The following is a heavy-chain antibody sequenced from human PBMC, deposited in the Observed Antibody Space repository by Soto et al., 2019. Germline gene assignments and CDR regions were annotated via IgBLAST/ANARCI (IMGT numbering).Heavy chain of an antibody. CDR3: ARDKAARTFDY. D-gene: IGHD6-6*01. V-gene: IGHV3-30-3*01. CDR1: GFTFSSYA. Sequence: GGSLRLSCAASGFTFSSYAMHWVRQAPGRGLEWVAVISYDGSNKYYADSVKGRFTTSRDNSKNTLYLQMNSLRAEDTAVYYCARDKAARTFDYWGQGTLVTVSS. CDR2: ISYDGSNK. J-gene: IGHJ4*02.